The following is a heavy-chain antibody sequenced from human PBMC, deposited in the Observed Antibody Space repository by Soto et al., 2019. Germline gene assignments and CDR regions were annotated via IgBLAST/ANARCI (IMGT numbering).Heavy chain of an antibody. CDR2: INAGNGNT. V-gene: IGHV1-3*01. CDR3: ARVGPITFGGVIVSRDYFDY. Sequence: RASVKVSCKASGYTFTSYAMHWVRQAPGQRLEWMGWINAGNGNTKYSQKFQGRVTITRDTSASTACMELSSLRSEDTAVYYCARVGPITFGGVIVSRDYFDYWGQGTLVTVSS. D-gene: IGHD3-16*02. CDR1: GYTFTSYA. J-gene: IGHJ4*02.